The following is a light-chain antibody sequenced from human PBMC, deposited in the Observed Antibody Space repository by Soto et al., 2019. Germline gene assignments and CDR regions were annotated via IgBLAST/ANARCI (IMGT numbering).Light chain of an antibody. CDR2: GAS. Sequence: EIVMTQSPATLSVSPGERATLSCRASQSVSSNLAWYQQKPGHAPRLLIYGASTRATGIPARFSGSGSGTEFILTISSLQSEDFAVYYCQQYNNWRTFSQGTKVEIK. V-gene: IGKV3-15*01. CDR1: QSVSSN. J-gene: IGKJ1*01. CDR3: QQYNNWRT.